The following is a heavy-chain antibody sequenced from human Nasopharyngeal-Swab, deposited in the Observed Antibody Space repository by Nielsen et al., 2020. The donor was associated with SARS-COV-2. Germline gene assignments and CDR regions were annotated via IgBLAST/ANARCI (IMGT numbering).Heavy chain of an antibody. J-gene: IGHJ5*02. CDR1: GGSITNNDYY. V-gene: IGHV4-39*01. CDR3: ARTRGPVRGSNNWVEL. Sequence: SETLSLTCTVSGGSITNNDYYWGWMRQPPGKGLEWIGSIYHSGITYYNPSLESRVTISVDTSKNQFSLNLRSVTAADTAGYYFARTRGPVRGSNNWVELRGQGALVTGSS. CDR2: IYHSGIT. D-gene: IGHD3-10*01.